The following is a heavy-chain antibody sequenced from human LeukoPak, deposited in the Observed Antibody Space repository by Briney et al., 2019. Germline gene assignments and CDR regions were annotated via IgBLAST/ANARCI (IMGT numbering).Heavy chain of an antibody. V-gene: IGHV4-34*01. CDR3: ARARSYGYPYYYYYYGMDV. Sequence: SETLSLTCAVYGGSFSGYYWSWIRQPPGKGLEWIGEINHSGSTNYNPSLKSRVTISVDTSKNQFSLKLSSVTAADTAVYYCARARSYGYPYYYYYYGMDVWGQGTTVTVSS. CDR2: INHSGST. J-gene: IGHJ6*02. D-gene: IGHD5-18*01. CDR1: GGSFSGYY.